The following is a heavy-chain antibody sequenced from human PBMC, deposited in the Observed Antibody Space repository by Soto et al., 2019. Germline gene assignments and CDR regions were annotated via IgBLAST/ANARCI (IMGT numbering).Heavy chain of an antibody. V-gene: IGHV1-18*01. CDR3: ARDVVLRYFDWSRVFDY. CDR2: ISAYNDNT. J-gene: IGHJ4*02. D-gene: IGHD3-9*01. CDR1: GYTFTSYG. Sequence: EASVKVSCKASGYTFTSYGISWVRQAPGQGLEWKGWISAYNDNTNYAQKLQGRVTMTTDTSTSTAYMELRSLRSDDTSVYYCARDVVLRYFDWSRVFDYWGQGTLVTVSS.